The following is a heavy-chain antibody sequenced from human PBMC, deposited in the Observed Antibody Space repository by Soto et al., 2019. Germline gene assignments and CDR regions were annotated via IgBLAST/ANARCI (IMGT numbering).Heavy chain of an antibody. V-gene: IGHV3-23*01. CDR2: IGTSAST. CDR3: ADLSRYCTSSNCD. J-gene: IGHJ4*02. CDR1: GFTFSSYS. Sequence: DVRLLESGGGLVQPGGSLRLSCAASGFTFSSYSMSWVRQAPGKGLEWVSTIGTSASTYYGDSVRGRFTISRDNSRNTLYLQMNSLLAEDTAVYYCADLSRYCTSSNCDWGQGTRVTVSS. D-gene: IGHD2-2*01.